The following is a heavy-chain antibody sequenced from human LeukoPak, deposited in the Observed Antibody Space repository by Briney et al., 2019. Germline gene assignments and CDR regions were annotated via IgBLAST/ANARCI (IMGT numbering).Heavy chain of an antibody. CDR1: GASISSYY. D-gene: IGHD1-14*01. CDR3: ARDPDGYNWFDS. V-gene: IGHV4-4*07. CDR2: VYSSGST. J-gene: IGHJ5*01. Sequence: SETLSLTRTVSGASISSYYWSWIRQPAGKGLEWIGRVYSSGSTNYNPSLKSRVTMSEDTSKNQFSLKLRSVTAADTAVYYCARDPDGYNWFDSWGQGTQVTVST.